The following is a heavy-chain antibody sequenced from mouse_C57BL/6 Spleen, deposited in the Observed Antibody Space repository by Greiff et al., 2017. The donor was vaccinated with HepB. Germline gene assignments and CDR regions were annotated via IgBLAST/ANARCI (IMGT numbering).Heavy chain of an antibody. D-gene: IGHD1-1*01. J-gene: IGHJ2*01. CDR3: ARSPDYYGSSSDY. Sequence: QVQLQQPGAELVKPGASVKLSCKASGYTFTSYWMQWVKQRPGQGLEWIGEIDPSDSYTNYNQKFKGKATLTVDTSSSPAYMQLSSLTSDDSAVYYCARSPDYYGSSSDYWGQGTTLTVSS. CDR2: IDPSDSYT. CDR1: GYTFTSYW. V-gene: IGHV1-50*01.